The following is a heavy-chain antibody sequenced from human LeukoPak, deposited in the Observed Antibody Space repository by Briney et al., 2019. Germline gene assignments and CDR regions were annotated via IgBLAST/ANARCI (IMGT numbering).Heavy chain of an antibody. V-gene: IGHV4-34*01. CDR3: ARGPGYCSSTSCYKGWFDP. D-gene: IGHD2-2*02. Sequence: PSETLSLTCAVYGGSFSGYYWSWIRQPPGKGLEWIGEINHSGSTNYNQSLKSRVTISVDTSKNQFSLKLSSVTAADTAVYYCARGPGYCSSTSCYKGWFDPWGQGTLVTVSS. J-gene: IGHJ5*02. CDR2: INHSGST. CDR1: GGSFSGYY.